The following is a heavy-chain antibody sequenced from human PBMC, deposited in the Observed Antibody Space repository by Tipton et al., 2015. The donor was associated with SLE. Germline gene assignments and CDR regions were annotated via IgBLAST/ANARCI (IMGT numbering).Heavy chain of an antibody. J-gene: IGHJ5*02. V-gene: IGHV3-7*01. CDR1: GFTFSDYY. CDR3: AKGGIAVANWFDP. D-gene: IGHD6-19*01. CDR2: IKQDGSEK. Sequence: GSLRLSCAASGFTFSDYYMSWIRQAPGKGLEWVANIKQDGSEKYYVDSVKGRFTISRDNAKNSLYLQMNSLRAEDTAVYYCAKGGIAVANWFDPWGQGTLVTVSS.